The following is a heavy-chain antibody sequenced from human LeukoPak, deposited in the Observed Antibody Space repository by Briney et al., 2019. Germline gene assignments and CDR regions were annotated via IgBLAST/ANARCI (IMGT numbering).Heavy chain of an antibody. D-gene: IGHD3-9*01. J-gene: IGHJ4*02. Sequence: AGGSLRLSCAASGFTFSSYGMHWVRQAPGKGLEWVAVISYDGSNKYYADSVKGRFTIPRDNSKNTLYLQMNSLRAEDTAVYYCAKVVLRYFDWGLLDYWGQGTLVTVSS. CDR3: AKVVLRYFDWGLLDY. CDR2: ISYDGSNK. V-gene: IGHV3-30*18. CDR1: GFTFSSYG.